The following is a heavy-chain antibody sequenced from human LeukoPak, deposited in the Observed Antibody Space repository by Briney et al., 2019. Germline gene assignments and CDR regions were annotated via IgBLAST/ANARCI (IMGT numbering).Heavy chain of an antibody. Sequence: GGSLRLSCAASGFIFSDYYMSWIRQAPGKGLEWVSYISSSGSTIYYADSVKGRFTISRDNAKKSLYLQMNSLRAEDTAVYYCVRHVLRYFDAPPHWGQGTLVTVSS. CDR2: ISSSGSTI. D-gene: IGHD3-9*01. J-gene: IGHJ4*02. CDR3: VRHVLRYFDAPPH. CDR1: GFIFSDYY. V-gene: IGHV3-11*01.